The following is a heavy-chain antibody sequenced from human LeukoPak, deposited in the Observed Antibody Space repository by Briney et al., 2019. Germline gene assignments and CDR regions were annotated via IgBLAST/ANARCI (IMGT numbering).Heavy chain of an antibody. CDR1: GGSISSSNW. CDR2: IYHSGST. CDR3: ARVPIPPYYDILTGYYGYDAFDI. V-gene: IGHV4-4*02. Sequence: PSGTLSLTCAVSGGSISSSNWWSWVRQPPGKGLEWIGEIYHSGSTNYNPSLKSRVTISADKSKNQFSLKLSSVTAADTAVYYCARVPIPPYYDILTGYYGYDAFDIWGQGTMVTVSS. D-gene: IGHD3-9*01. J-gene: IGHJ3*02.